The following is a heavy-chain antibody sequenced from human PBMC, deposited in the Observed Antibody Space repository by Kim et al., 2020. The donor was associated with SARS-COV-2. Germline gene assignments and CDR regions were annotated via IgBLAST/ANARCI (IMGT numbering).Heavy chain of an antibody. CDR3: TTVRRDCSSTSCYRFDY. CDR1: GFTFSNAG. V-gene: IGHV3-15*01. J-gene: IGHJ4*02. Sequence: GGSLRLSCASSGFTFSNAGMSWVRQAPGKGLEWVGRIKSKTDGGTTHYAAPVKGRFTISRDDSKNTLYLQMNSLKTEDTAVYYCTTVRRDCSSTSCYRFDYWGQGTLVTVSS. CDR2: IKSKTDGGTT. D-gene: IGHD2-2*01.